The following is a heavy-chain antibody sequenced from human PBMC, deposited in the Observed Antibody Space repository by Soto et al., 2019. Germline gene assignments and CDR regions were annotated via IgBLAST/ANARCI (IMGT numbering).Heavy chain of an antibody. CDR2: INHSGST. CDR3: ARGQGSWYRAGWFDP. J-gene: IGHJ5*02. Sequence: SETLSLTCAVYGGSFSGYYWSWIRQPPGKGLEWIGEINHSGSTNYNLSLKSRVTISVDTSKNQFSLKLSSVTAADTAVYYCARGQGSWYRAGWFDPWGQGTLVTVSS. D-gene: IGHD6-13*01. CDR1: GGSFSGYY. V-gene: IGHV4-34*01.